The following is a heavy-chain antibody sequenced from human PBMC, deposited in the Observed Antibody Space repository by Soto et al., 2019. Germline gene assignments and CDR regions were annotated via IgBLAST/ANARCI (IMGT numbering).Heavy chain of an antibody. J-gene: IGHJ4*02. CDR3: ARDLFGGYCLDY. CDR1: GGSINNNF. CDR2: VYYDGHT. D-gene: IGHD5-12*01. Sequence: QVQLQESGPGLVKPLETLSLTCTVSGGSINNNFWGWIRQPPGKGLEWIGYVYYDGHTDYNPSLESRVTIAVDMSKNQFSLRLTSVTAADTAVYYCARDLFGGYCLDYWGQGALVTVSS. V-gene: IGHV4-59*01.